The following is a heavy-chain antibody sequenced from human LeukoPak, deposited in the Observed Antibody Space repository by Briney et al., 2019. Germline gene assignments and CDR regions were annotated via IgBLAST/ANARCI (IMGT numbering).Heavy chain of an antibody. CDR2: IYYSGST. J-gene: IGHJ3*02. V-gene: IGHV4-39*01. CDR3: ARHPAIGDAFDI. D-gene: IGHD3-22*01. CDR1: GASISSSSYY. Sequence: KPSETLSLTCTVSGASISSSSYYWGWIRQPPGKGLEGIGSIYYSGSTYYNPSLKRRVPISVDTPKNQFSLKLSSVPAADTAVYYCARHPAIGDAFDIWGQGTMVTVSS.